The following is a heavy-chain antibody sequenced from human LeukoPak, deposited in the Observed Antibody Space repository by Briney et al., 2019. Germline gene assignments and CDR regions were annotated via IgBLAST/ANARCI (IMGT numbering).Heavy chain of an antibody. V-gene: IGHV1-18*01. CDR1: GGTFNSYA. J-gene: IGHJ4*02. CDR2: SGPYNGNT. D-gene: IGHD1-1*01. CDR3: ARRAPGKLAADY. Sequence: GASVKVSCKASGGTFNSYAISWVRQAPGQGLEWMGWSGPYNGNTNYAQKFQDRITMTTDTSTSTAYMELRSLRSDDTAMYYCARRAPGKLAADYWGQGTLVTVSS.